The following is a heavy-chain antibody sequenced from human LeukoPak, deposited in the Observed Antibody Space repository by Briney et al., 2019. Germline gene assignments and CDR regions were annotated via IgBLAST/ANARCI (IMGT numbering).Heavy chain of an antibody. CDR3: ARDNPIVGATITLDY. J-gene: IGHJ4*02. CDR2: ISSSSSTI. D-gene: IGHD1-26*01. Sequence: PGGSLRLSCAASGFTFSSYSMIWVRQAPGKGLEWTSYISSSSSTIYYADSVKGRFTISRDNAKNSLYLQMNSLRDEDTAVYYCARDNPIVGATITLDYWGQGALVTVSS. V-gene: IGHV3-48*02. CDR1: GFTFSSYS.